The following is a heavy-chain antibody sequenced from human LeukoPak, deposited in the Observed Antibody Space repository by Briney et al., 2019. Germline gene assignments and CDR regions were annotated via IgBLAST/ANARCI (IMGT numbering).Heavy chain of an antibody. CDR3: AKDRVSPGFNWFDP. CDR2: INGRGDNT. Sequence: GGSLRLSCAASGVIISSYAMSWVRQAPGKGLEWVSAINGRGDNTYYADFVKGRFTISRDNSNSTVYLQMNSLRTEDTAVYYCAKDRVSPGFNWFDPWGQGTLVTVSS. D-gene: IGHD2/OR15-2a*01. J-gene: IGHJ5*02. V-gene: IGHV3-23*01. CDR1: GVIISSYA.